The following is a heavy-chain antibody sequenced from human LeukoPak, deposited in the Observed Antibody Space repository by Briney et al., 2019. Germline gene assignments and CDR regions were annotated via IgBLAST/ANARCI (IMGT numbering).Heavy chain of an antibody. D-gene: IGHD3-9*01. V-gene: IGHV1-2*06. CDR3: ARGHDILTGYYTAGDFDY. CDR2: INPNSGGT. CDR1: GYTFTGYY. J-gene: IGHJ4*02. Sequence: ASVKVSCKASGYTFTGYYMHWVRQAPGQGLEWMGRINPNSGGTNYAQKFQGRVTMTRDTSISTAYMELRSLRSDDTAVYYCARGHDILTGYYTAGDFDYWGQGTLVTVSS.